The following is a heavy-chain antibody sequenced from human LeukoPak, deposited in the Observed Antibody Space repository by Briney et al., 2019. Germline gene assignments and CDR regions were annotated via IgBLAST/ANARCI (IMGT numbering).Heavy chain of an antibody. D-gene: IGHD5-18*01. Sequence: GGSLRLSCAASGFTFSGFAMSWVRRTPGKGLEWVSGISGSGGSTYYADSVKGRFTISRDNSKNTLYLQMNSLRAEDTAVYYCASTVDTAMVTDGMDVWGQGTTVTVSS. V-gene: IGHV3-23*01. J-gene: IGHJ6*02. CDR1: GFTFSGFA. CDR2: ISGSGGST. CDR3: ASTVDTAMVTDGMDV.